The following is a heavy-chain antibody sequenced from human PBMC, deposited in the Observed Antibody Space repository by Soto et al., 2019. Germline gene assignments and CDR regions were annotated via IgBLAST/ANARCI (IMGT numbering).Heavy chain of an antibody. D-gene: IGHD6-13*01. Sequence: QVQLQESGPGLVQPSGTLSLTCAVSGDSINNSHWWSWVRQTPGKGLGWIGETYHSGTTNYNPSLKTRVTISIGKSKNQFSLKMNSVTAADTAVYYCAREVNSSPARGPNWFDPWGQGTLVTVSS. CDR1: GDSINNSHW. V-gene: IGHV4-4*02. CDR2: TYHSGTT. J-gene: IGHJ5*02. CDR3: AREVNSSPARGPNWFDP.